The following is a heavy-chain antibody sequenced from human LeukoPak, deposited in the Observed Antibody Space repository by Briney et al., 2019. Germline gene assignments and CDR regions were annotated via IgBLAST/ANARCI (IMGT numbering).Heavy chain of an antibody. CDR3: AKVSGSYSRIDAFDI. V-gene: IGHV3-30*02. Sequence: PGGSLRLSCAASGFTFSYYGMHWVRQPPGKGLEWVAFIRYRASDKYYADSVKGRFTISRDNSKNTLYLQMNSLRAEDTAVYYCAKVSGSYSRIDAFDIWGQGTMVTVSS. CDR1: GFTFSYYG. J-gene: IGHJ3*02. CDR2: IRYRASDK. D-gene: IGHD1-26*01.